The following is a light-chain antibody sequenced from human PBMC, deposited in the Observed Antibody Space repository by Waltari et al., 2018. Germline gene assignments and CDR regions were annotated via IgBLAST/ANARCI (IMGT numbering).Light chain of an antibody. CDR3: HQYHIYPGT. Sequence: DIQMTQSPSTLSASVGDRVTITCRASQRISTWLAWYHQRPGEAPNLLIYKASSLEGGVQSRFSGSGSGTEFTLTISSLQPDDFATYYCHQYHIYPGTFGQGTKVEIK. V-gene: IGKV1-5*03. CDR1: QRISTW. CDR2: KAS. J-gene: IGKJ1*01.